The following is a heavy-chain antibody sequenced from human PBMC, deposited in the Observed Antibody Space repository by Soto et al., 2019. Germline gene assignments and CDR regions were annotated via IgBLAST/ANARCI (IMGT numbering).Heavy chain of an antibody. J-gene: IGHJ6*02. CDR2: ISYDGSNK. CDR1: GFTFSSYG. D-gene: IGHD3-16*01. CDR3: AKAGESPNYYGMDV. V-gene: IGHV3-30*18. Sequence: GGSLRLSCAASGFTFSSYGMHWVRQAPGKGLEWVAVISYDGSNKYYADSVKGRFTISRDNSKNTLYLQMNSLRAEDTAVYYCAKAGESPNYYGMDVWGQGTTVTVSS.